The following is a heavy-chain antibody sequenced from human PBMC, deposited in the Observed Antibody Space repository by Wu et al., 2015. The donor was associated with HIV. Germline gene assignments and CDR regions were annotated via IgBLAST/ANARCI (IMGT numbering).Heavy chain of an antibody. D-gene: IGHD6-13*01. V-gene: IGHV1-46*01. CDR1: GYTFTSYY. CDR3: ARSIAAAGTGWFDP. J-gene: IGHJ5*02. Sequence: QVQLVQSGAEVKKPGASVKVSCKASGYTFTSYYMHWVRQAPGQGLEWMGIINPSGGSTSYAQKFQGRVTMTRDTSTSTVYMELSSLRSEDTAVYYCARSIAAAGTGWFDPVGPGNPGHRLL. CDR2: INPSGGST.